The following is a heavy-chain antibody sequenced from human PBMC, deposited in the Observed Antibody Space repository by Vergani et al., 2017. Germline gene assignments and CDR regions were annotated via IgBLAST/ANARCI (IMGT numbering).Heavy chain of an antibody. CDR1: GFTFSNAW. CDR3: FYDFWAGYDSGDV. Sequence: EVQLVESGGGLVKPGGSFRFSCAASGFTFSNAWMSWVRQAPGKGLEWVGRIRDKAYNYATVYAVSVKGRFTISRDDSKKTAYLQMNGLTTEDTAVYYCFYDFWAGYDSGDVWGKGTTVTVSS. CDR2: IRDKAYNYAT. V-gene: IGHV3-73*01. J-gene: IGHJ6*04. D-gene: IGHD3/OR15-3a*01.